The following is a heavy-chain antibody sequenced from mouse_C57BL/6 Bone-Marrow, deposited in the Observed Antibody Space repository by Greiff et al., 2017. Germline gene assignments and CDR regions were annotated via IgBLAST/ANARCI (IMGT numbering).Heavy chain of an antibody. J-gene: IGHJ2*01. CDR3: AEEGSYYGVLYLEY. CDR2: IWRGGST. D-gene: IGHD2-13*01. CDR1: GFSLTSYG. Sequence: QVQLKESGPGLVQPSQSLSITCTVSGFSLTSYGVHWVRQSPGKGLEWLGEIWRGGSTDYNAAFMSRLSIIKDNSKSQVCYKSNSLLADDTAIYGCAEEGSYYGVLYLEYWGQGTTLTVSS. V-gene: IGHV2-5*01.